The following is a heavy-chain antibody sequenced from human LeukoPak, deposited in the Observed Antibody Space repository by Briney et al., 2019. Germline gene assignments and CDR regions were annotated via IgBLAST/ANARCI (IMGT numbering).Heavy chain of an antibody. CDR1: GFTFNTSW. CDR3: ARDKEDDHGGSTFDY. Sequence: GGCLRLSCAASGFTFNTSWMHWVRQPPGKGPVWVSRMNPDGTDIRYADSVKGRFTISRDNAKSTLYLQMNSLRAEDTAVYYCARDKEDDHGGSTFDYWGQGTLVTVSS. V-gene: IGHV3-74*01. J-gene: IGHJ4*02. CDR2: MNPDGTDI. D-gene: IGHD4-23*01.